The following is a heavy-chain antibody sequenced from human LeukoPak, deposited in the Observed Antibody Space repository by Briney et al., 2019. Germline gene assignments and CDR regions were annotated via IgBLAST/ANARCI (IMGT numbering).Heavy chain of an antibody. D-gene: IGHD3-22*01. J-gene: IGHJ4*02. CDR1: GYTFTGYY. V-gene: IGHV1-2*02. CDR2: INPNSGGT. Sequence: ASVKVSCKASGYTFTGYYMHWVRQAPGQGLEWMGWINPNSGGTNYAQKFQGRVTMTRDTPISTAYMELSRLRSDDTAVYYCARVDHTYYYDSSGYTLDYWGQGTLVTVSS. CDR3: ARVDHTYYYDSSGYTLDY.